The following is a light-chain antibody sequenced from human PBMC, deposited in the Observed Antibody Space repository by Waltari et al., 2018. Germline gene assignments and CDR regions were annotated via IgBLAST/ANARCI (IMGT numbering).Light chain of an antibody. CDR3: QHYNIYPWT. CDR2: MAS. CDR1: QSLNTW. V-gene: IGKV1-5*03. J-gene: IGKJ1*01. Sequence: DIQLTQSPSTLSASVGDRVTITCRASQSLNTWLAWYQVKPGKAPKLLFYMASDLESGVPARFSGSGSGTEFTLTITSLQPDDFATYYCQHYNIYPWTFGRGTKVEI.